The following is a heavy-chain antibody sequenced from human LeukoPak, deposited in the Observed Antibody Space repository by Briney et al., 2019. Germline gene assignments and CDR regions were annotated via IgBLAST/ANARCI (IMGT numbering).Heavy chain of an antibody. CDR1: GFTFSSYA. V-gene: IGHV3-23*01. Sequence: GGSLRLSCAASGFTFSSYAMSWARQAPGKGLEWGSAISGSGGSTYYADSVKGRFTISRDNCKNTLELQRNSVKAEHTAVYYCAKFLRASLEYYFDYWGHGTLVTVSS. CDR2: ISGSGGST. J-gene: IGHJ4*01. D-gene: IGHD2/OR15-2a*01. CDR3: AKFLRASLEYYFDY.